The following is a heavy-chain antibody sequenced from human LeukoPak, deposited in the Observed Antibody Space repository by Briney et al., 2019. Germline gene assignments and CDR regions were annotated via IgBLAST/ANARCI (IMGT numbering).Heavy chain of an antibody. CDR2: IGNSGATT. V-gene: IGHV3-23*01. CDR1: GFTFTTYA. D-gene: IGHD3-22*01. Sequence: GGSLRLSCAASGFTFTTYAMSWVRQGPGKGLEWVSTIGNSGATTLYADSVKGRFTISRDNSKNMLYLQMNSLRAEDTAVYYCAKDRPYKYDSSGFLAFDIWGQGTLPTVSS. J-gene: IGHJ3*02. CDR3: AKDRPYKYDSSGFLAFDI.